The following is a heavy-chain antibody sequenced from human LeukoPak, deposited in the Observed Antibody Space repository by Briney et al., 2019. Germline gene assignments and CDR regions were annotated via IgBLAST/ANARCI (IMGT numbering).Heavy chain of an antibody. CDR2: IYHSGST. J-gene: IGHJ4*02. D-gene: IGHD6-13*01. CDR1: GYSISSGYY. V-gene: IGHV4-38-2*02. Sequence: SETLSLTCTVSGYSISSGYYWGWIRQPPGKGLEWIGSIYHSGSTYYNPSLKSRVTISVDTSKNQFSLKLSSVTAADTAVYYCARVLRQQLVHDYWGQGTLVTVSS. CDR3: ARVLRQQLVHDY.